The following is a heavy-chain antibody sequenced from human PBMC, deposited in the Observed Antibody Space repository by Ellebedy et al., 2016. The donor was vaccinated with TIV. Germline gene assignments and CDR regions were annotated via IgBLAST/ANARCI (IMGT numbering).Heavy chain of an antibody. CDR3: ATTSRWNYGLGYYSMDV. CDR1: VYTFTGYY. V-gene: IGHV1-2*04. Sequence: ASSVKVSCKASVYTFTGYYMHWVRQAPGQGLGWMGWINPNSGGTNYAQTFQGWVTLTRDTSISTAYIELSRLKSDDTAIYYCATTSRWNYGLGYYSMDVWGQGTTVTVSS. CDR2: INPNSGGT. J-gene: IGHJ6*02. D-gene: IGHD1-7*01.